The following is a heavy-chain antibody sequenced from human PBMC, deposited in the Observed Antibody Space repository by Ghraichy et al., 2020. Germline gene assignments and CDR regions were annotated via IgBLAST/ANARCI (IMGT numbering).Heavy chain of an antibody. Sequence: ASVKVSCKASGYTFTSYDINWVRQATGQGLEWMGWMNPNSGNTGYAQKFQGRVTMTRNTSISTAYMELSSLRSEDTAVYYRARGPHYYGSGSYYSRSGMDVWGQGTTVTVSS. D-gene: IGHD3-10*01. CDR1: GYTFTSYD. CDR3: ARGPHYYGSGSYYSRSGMDV. J-gene: IGHJ6*02. V-gene: IGHV1-8*01. CDR2: MNPNSGNT.